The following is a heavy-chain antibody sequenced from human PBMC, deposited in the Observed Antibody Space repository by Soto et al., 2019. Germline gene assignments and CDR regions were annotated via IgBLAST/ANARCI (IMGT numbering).Heavy chain of an antibody. CDR3: AREWYYDILTGYYKRGYFDY. J-gene: IGHJ4*02. CDR2: IYYSGST. Sequence: SETLSLTCTVSGGSISSYYWSWIRQPPGKGLEWIGYIYYSGSTYYNPSLKSRVTISVDTSKNQFSLKLSSVTAADTAVYYCAREWYYDILTGYYKRGYFDYWGQGTLVTVSS. V-gene: IGHV4-30-4*08. D-gene: IGHD3-9*01. CDR1: GGSISSYY.